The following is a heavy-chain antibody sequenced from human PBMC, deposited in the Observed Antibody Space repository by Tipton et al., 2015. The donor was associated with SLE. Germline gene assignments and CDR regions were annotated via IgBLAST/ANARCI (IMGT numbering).Heavy chain of an antibody. Sequence: TLSLTCTVSGGSISSSSFYWGWIRQPPGKGLEWIGSFYYGKSTFYNPSLKSRVTISVDTSTNRLSLQLSSVTAADTALYYCARGFLYDGFQVWGQGTLVTVSS. CDR3: ARGFLYDGFQV. D-gene: IGHD2-2*02. CDR2: FYYGKST. J-gene: IGHJ1*01. V-gene: IGHV4-39*07. CDR1: GGSISSSSFY.